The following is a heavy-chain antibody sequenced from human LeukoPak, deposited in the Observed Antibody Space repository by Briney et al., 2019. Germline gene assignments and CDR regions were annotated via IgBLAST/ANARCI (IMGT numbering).Heavy chain of an antibody. CDR1: GGSFSGFY. Sequence: PSETLSLTCAVYGGSFSGFYWSWIRQPPGKGLEWIGEINHSGSSNYNPSLESRVTISVDTSKNQFSLKLSSVTAADTAVYYCARPMIRGVPHKYWYSDLWGRGTQVTVSS. CDR2: INHSGSS. V-gene: IGHV4-34*01. J-gene: IGHJ2*01. D-gene: IGHD3-10*01. CDR3: ARPMIRGVPHKYWYSDL.